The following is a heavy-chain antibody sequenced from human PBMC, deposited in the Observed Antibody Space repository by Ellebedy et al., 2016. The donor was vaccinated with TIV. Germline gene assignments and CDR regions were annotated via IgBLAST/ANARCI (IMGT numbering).Heavy chain of an antibody. V-gene: IGHV4-59*01. J-gene: IGHJ3*02. CDR1: GGSISSYY. CDR2: IYYSGST. CDR3: ARVVWQQPVSYAFDI. D-gene: IGHD6-13*01. Sequence: MPSETLSLTCTVSGGSISSYYWSWIRQPPGKGLEWIGYIYYSGSTNYNPSLKSRVTISVDKSKNQFSLKLNSVTAADTAVYYCARVVWQQPVSYAFDIWGQGTMVTVSS.